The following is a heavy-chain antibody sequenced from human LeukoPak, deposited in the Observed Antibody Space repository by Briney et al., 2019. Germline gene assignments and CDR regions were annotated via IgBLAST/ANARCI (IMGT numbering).Heavy chain of an antibody. CDR3: ARVPYDTSLPDY. J-gene: IGHJ4*02. V-gene: IGHV4-31*03. D-gene: IGHD3-22*01. CDR1: GGSISSGGYY. CDR2: IYYSGST. Sequence: SETLSLTCTVSGGSISSGGYYWSWLRQHPGKGLEWIGYIYYSGSTYYNPSLKSRFTISVDTSKNQFSLKLSSVTAADTAVYYCARVPYDTSLPDYWGQGTLVTVSS.